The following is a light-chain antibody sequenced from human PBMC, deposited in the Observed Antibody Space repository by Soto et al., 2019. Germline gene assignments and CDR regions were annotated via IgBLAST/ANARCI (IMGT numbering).Light chain of an antibody. CDR2: DAS. Sequence: EIVLTQSPATLSLSPGERATLSCRARQSVSSYLAWYQQKPGQAPRLLIYDASNRATGIPARFSGSGSGTDLTLTISSLEPEDFAVYYCQQRSNWPALTFGGGTKVDIK. CDR3: QQRSNWPALT. J-gene: IGKJ4*01. V-gene: IGKV3-11*01. CDR1: QSVSSY.